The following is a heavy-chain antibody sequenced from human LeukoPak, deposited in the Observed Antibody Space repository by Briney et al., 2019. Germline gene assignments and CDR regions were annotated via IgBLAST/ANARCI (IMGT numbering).Heavy chain of an antibody. D-gene: IGHD4-23*01. Sequence: SVTVSCKASGGTFSSYAISWVRQAPGQGLEWMGGIIPIFGTANYAQKFQGRVTITADESTSTAYMELSSLRSEDTAVYYCARGTTVVTPLDYWGQGTLGTVSS. J-gene: IGHJ4*02. CDR1: GGTFSSYA. V-gene: IGHV1-69*13. CDR2: IIPIFGTA. CDR3: ARGTTVVTPLDY.